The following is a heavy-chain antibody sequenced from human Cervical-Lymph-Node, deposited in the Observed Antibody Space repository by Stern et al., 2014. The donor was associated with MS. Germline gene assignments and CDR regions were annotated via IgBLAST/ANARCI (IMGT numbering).Heavy chain of an antibody. Sequence: QVQLGQSGAEVKKPGASVKVSCKASGYTFTSYGISWVRQAPGQGLECMGWISAYNGNTNYAQKLQGRVTMTTDTSTSTAYMELRSLRSDDTAVYYCAREEEWAGIRYWFDPWGQGTLVTVSS. CDR1: GYTFTSYG. CDR3: AREEEWAGIRYWFDP. V-gene: IGHV1-18*01. CDR2: ISAYNGNT. D-gene: IGHD6-19*01. J-gene: IGHJ5*02.